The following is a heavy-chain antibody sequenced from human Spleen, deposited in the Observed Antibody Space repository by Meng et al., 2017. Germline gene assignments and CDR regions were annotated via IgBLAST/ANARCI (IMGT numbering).Heavy chain of an antibody. D-gene: IGHD2-15*01. CDR3: ARHDTPPQFDP. CDR1: GDSISSSSYY. CDR2: ILSSGRT. Sequence: QVQLQESGPGLVKPSETLSLTCSVSGDSISSSSYYWAWVRQPPGKGLEWIGSILSSGRTYYNLSLKSRVTISVDTSKNQFSLKLRSMTAADTAVYYCARHDTPPQFDPWGQGTLVTVSS. J-gene: IGHJ5*02. V-gene: IGHV4-39*01.